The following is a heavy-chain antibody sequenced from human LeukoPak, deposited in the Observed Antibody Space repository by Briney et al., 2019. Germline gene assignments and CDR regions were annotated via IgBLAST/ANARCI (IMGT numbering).Heavy chain of an antibody. CDR3: AKRDKAWWNIDF. D-gene: IGHD1/OR15-1a*01. V-gene: IGHV3-74*01. CDR1: GFTFSSYW. Sequence: PGGSLRLSCEASGFTFSSYWMHWVRQAPGKGLVCVSRITSDGSSTSYADSVRGRFTISRDNSKNTQYLQMNSLIPEDTAVYYCAKRDKAWWNIDFWGQGTMVTVSS. CDR2: ITSDGSST. J-gene: IGHJ3*01.